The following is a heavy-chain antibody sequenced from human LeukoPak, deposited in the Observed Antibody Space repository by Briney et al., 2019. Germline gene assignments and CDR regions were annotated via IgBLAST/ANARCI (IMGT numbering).Heavy chain of an antibody. V-gene: IGHV3-7*01. CDR1: GFTFNSYW. D-gene: IGHD5-12*01. J-gene: IGHJ4*02. CDR3: ARDSLIVATDY. Sequence: GGSLRLSCAASGFTFNSYWMTWVRQAPGKGLEWVASIKQDGNEKYYVDSMKGRFTISRDNAKNSLYLQMNSLRAEDTAIYYCARDSLIVATDYWGQGTLVTVSS. CDR2: IKQDGNEK.